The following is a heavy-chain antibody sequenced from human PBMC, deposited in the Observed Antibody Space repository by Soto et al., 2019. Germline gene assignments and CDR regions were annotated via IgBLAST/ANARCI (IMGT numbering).Heavy chain of an antibody. CDR1: GFMFSGYA. CDR3: ARGAYNWNDFPFDH. J-gene: IGHJ4*02. CDR2: ISDDGSKR. V-gene: IGHV3-30-3*01. Sequence: QVQLVESGGGVVQPGTSLRLSCAASGFMFSGYAMHWVRQAPGKGLEWVAIISDDGSKRLYADSVKGRFTISRDNSKNTLDLQMNSLRADETAVYYCARGAYNWNDFPFDHWGQGTLVTVSS. D-gene: IGHD1-1*01.